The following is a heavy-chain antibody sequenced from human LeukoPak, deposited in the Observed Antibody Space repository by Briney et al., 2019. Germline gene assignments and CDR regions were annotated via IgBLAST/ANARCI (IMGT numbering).Heavy chain of an antibody. CDR3: ARRGIAAAGPLNYYYYYYMDV. D-gene: IGHD6-13*01. V-gene: IGHV4-4*02. Sequence: SETLSLTCAVSGGSITSGNWWTWVRPSPGKGLEWIGEIHHGGTTNYNPSLKSRVTISVDKSKNQFSLKLSSVTAADTAIYYCARRGIAAAGPLNYYYYYYMDVWGKGTTVTISS. J-gene: IGHJ6*03. CDR1: GGSITSGNW. CDR2: IHHGGTT.